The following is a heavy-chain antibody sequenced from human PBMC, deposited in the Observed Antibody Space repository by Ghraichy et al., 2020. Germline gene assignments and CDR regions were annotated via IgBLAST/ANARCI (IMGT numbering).Heavy chain of an antibody. J-gene: IGHJ6*02. CDR3: ARGWDCSSTSCPNYYYGMDV. CDR1: GGSISSSSYY. V-gene: IGHV4-39*01. CDR2: IYYSGTT. Sequence: SETLSLTCTVSGGSISSSSYYWGWIRQPPGKGLEWIGSIYYSGTTYYNPSLKSRVTISVDMSKSRFSLKLSSVTAADTAVYYCARGWDCSSTSCPNYYYGMDVWGQGTTVTVSS. D-gene: IGHD2-2*01.